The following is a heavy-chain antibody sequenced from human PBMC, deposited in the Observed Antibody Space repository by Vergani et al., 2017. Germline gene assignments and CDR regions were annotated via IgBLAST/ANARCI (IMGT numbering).Heavy chain of an antibody. CDR1: GFTFSSYS. J-gene: IGHJ6*03. V-gene: IGHV3-21*01. D-gene: IGHD5-18*01. CDR2: ISSSSNYI. CDR3: AGDQDTAMVYYMDV. Sequence: EVQLVESGGGLVKPGGSLRLSCAASGFTFSSYSMNWVRQAPGKGLEWVSSISSSSNYIYYADSVKGRFTISRDNSKNTLYLQMNSLRAEDTAVYYCAGDQDTAMVYYMDVWGKGTTVTVSS.